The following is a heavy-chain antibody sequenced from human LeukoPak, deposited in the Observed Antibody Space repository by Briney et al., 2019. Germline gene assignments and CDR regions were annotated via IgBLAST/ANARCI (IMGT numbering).Heavy chain of an antibody. CDR2: ISGDGGST. V-gene: IGHV3-43*02. CDR3: AKDVGYNWNDNWFDP. J-gene: IGHJ5*02. D-gene: IGHD1-1*01. Sequence: GGSLRLSCAASGFTFDDYAMHWVRQAPGKGLEWVSLISGDGGSTYYADSVEGRFTVSRDNSKNSLYLQMNSLRTEDTALYYCAKDVGYNWNDNWFDPWGQGTLVTVSS. CDR1: GFTFDDYA.